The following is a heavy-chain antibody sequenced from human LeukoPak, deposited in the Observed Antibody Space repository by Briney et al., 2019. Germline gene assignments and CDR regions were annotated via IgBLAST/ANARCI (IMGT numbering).Heavy chain of an antibody. V-gene: IGHV1-69*01. D-gene: IGHD6-19*01. CDR1: GGTFSIYA. J-gene: IGHJ4*02. Sequence: VASVTVSFKASGGTFSIYAISWVRQAPGQGLEWMGGIIPIFGTASYAQKFQGRVTITADESTSTAYMELSSLRSEDTAVYYCASFKDQRATWLGGYFDYWGQGTLVTVSS. CDR2: IIPIFGTA. CDR3: ASFKDQRATWLGGYFDY.